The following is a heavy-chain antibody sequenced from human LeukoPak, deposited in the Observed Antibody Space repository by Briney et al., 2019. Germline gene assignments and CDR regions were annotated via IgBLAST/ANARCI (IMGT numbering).Heavy chain of an antibody. D-gene: IGHD5-12*01. J-gene: IGHJ6*03. CDR3: ARDGLAIGYDENYYMDV. Sequence: ASVKVSCKASGYTFTSYGISWVRQAPGQGLEWMGWISAYSGNTNYAQKLQGRVTMTTDTSTSTAYMELRSLRSDDTAVYYCARDGLAIGYDENYYMDVWGKGTTVTISS. CDR1: GYTFTSYG. V-gene: IGHV1-18*01. CDR2: ISAYSGNT.